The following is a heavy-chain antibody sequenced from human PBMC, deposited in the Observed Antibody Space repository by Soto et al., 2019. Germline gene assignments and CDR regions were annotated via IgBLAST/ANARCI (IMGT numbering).Heavy chain of an antibody. D-gene: IGHD1-20*01. J-gene: IGHJ5*02. CDR1: GYSFSEYD. CDR3: ARDNRYNWNDEGWFDP. Sequence: QVQLVQSGAEVKKPGASVKVSGKASGYSFSEYDINWVRQATGQGPEWMGWMNPNSGKTGYAQKFQGRVTMTRNTSINTAYMELSSLGSEDTAVYYCARDNRYNWNDEGWFDPWGQGTLVTVSS. CDR2: MNPNSGKT. V-gene: IGHV1-8*01.